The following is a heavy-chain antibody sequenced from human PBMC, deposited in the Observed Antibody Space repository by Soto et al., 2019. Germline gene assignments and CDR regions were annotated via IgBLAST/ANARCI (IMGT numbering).Heavy chain of an antibody. CDR2: SSATGAGT. D-gene: IGHD6-13*01. CDR1: GFTFSSYG. J-gene: IGHJ4*02. CDR3: AKDGAVAAGTMDYYFDY. V-gene: IGHV3-23*01. Sequence: GGSLRLSCAASGFTFSSYGMTWVRQAPGKGLEWVSFSSATGAGTYYADSVKGRFTISRDNSKNTLYLQMNSLRAEDTAVYYCAKDGAVAAGTMDYYFDYWGQGTLVTVSS.